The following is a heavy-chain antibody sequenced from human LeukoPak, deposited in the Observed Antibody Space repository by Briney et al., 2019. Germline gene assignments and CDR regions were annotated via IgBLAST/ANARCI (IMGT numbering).Heavy chain of an antibody. CDR1: GGSMSDYY. J-gene: IGHJ3*02. V-gene: IGHV4-4*07. CDR2: FYSSGST. D-gene: IGHD6-19*01. CDR3: ASPDSSGWLGDAFDI. Sequence: TSETLSLTCTVSGGSMSDYYWSWIRQPAGKGLEWIGRFYSSGSTNYNPSLKSRVTISVDTSKNQFSLKLSSVTAADTAVYYCASPDSSGWLGDAFDIWGQGTMVTVSS.